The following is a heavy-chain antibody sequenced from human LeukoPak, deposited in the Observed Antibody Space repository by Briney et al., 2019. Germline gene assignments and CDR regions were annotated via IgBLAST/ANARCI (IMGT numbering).Heavy chain of an antibody. CDR3: ARLSKDTVVLPAAMAHYFDY. J-gene: IGHJ4*02. D-gene: IGHD2-2*01. V-gene: IGHV4-59*08. CDR1: GGSISGYY. CDR2: IHYTGST. Sequence: PSETLSLTCTVSGGSISGYYWSWNRQPPGKGLQFIGYIHYTGSTNYNPSLESRVTLSVDTSKNQFSLKLRSVTAADTAVYYCARLSKDTVVLPAAMAHYFDYWGQGTLVTVSS.